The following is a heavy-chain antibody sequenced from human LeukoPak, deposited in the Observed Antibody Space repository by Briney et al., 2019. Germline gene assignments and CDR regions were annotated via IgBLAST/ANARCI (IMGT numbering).Heavy chain of an antibody. CDR2: ISAYNGNT. J-gene: IGHJ4*02. V-gene: IGHV1-18*01. Sequence: ASVNVSCKASGYTFTSYGISWVRQAPGQGLECMGWISAYNGNTNYAQKLQGRVTMTTDTSTSTAYMVLRSLRSDDTAVYYCAREGAYYDSSGPQYYFDYWGQGTLVTVSS. D-gene: IGHD3-22*01. CDR3: AREGAYYDSSGPQYYFDY. CDR1: GYTFTSYG.